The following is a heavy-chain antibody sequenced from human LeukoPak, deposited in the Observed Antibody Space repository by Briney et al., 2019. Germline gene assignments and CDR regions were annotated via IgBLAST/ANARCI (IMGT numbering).Heavy chain of an antibody. Sequence: GGSLRLSCAASGFILSNAWINWVRHAPGKGLEWVGRIKIITEGGTTDYAAPVKGRFTISRDDSQNTVYLQISSLTAEDTAMYFCTTTYVVASTRKFGDYWGQGTLVVVSS. J-gene: IGHJ4*02. CDR1: GFILSNAW. D-gene: IGHD5-12*01. V-gene: IGHV3-15*01. CDR3: TTTYVVASTRKFGDY. CDR2: IKIITEGGTT.